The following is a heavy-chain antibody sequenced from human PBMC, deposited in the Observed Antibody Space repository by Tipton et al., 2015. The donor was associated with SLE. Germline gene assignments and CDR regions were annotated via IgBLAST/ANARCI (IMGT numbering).Heavy chain of an antibody. D-gene: IGHD2-15*01. CDR1: GFTFSSYW. V-gene: IGHV3-74*01. CDR2: INSDGITT. Sequence: SLRLSCAASGFTFSSYWMHWVRQAPGKGLVWLSRINSDGITTTYADSVKGRSSISRDNAKNTLFLQMSSLRAEDTAVYYCIREYCIGGSCSFDSWGPGTLVTVSS. J-gene: IGHJ4*02. CDR3: IREYCIGGSCSFDS.